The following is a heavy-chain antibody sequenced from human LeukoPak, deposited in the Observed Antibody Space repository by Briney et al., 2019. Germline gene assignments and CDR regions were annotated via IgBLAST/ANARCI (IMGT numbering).Heavy chain of an antibody. J-gene: IGHJ5*02. CDR3: ARVSARDCSSNSCWGWLDP. D-gene: IGHD2-2*01. Sequence: GASVKVSCKASGGSFSSYAILWVRQAPGQGLDWMGGINPVFNTPHYAPKFQGRVTITMDESTSTVYMELSSLKSEDTAVFYSARVSARDCSSNSCWGWLDPWGQGTLVTVSS. V-gene: IGHV1-69*05. CDR2: INPVFNTP. CDR1: GGSFSSYA.